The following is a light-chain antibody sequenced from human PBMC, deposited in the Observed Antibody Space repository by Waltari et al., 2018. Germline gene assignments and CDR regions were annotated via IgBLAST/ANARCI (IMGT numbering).Light chain of an antibody. CDR1: GSNIGAGYD. CDR3: QSYDTTLSVV. V-gene: IGLV1-40*01. Sequence: QSVLTQPPPVSGAPGQRVTISCTGSGSNIGAGYDVHWYQQVPRAAPKLLIYGSSSRPLGVPDRFFGSTSGTSASLAITGLQAEDEAVYYCQSYDTTLSVVFGGGTKLTVL. CDR2: GSS. J-gene: IGLJ3*02.